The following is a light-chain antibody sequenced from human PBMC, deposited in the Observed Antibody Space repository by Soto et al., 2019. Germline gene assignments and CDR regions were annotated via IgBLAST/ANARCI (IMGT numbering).Light chain of an antibody. V-gene: IGKV3-20*01. CDR3: QQYGASPQT. CDR2: DAS. CDR1: RSVTNNY. Sequence: EIVLTHSPDTLSLSPGERATLSCRASRSVTNNYLAWYQQRPGQAPRLVIYDASSRATGIPDRFSGRGSGTDFTLTISRLEPDDFAVYYCQQYGASPQTFGQGTKVDIK. J-gene: IGKJ1*01.